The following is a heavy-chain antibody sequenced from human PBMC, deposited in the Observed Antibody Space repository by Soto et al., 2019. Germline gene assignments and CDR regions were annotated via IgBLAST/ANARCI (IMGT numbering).Heavy chain of an antibody. V-gene: IGHV5-51*03. J-gene: IGHJ3*02. D-gene: IGHD2-15*01. CDR3: ARPGVVVVAATPAAFEI. CDR1: GYSFTTYW. CDR2: IYPGDSDT. Sequence: EVQLVQSGAEVKQPGESLKISCKGSGYSFTTYWIAWVRQMPGKGLEWMGIIYPGDSDTRYSPSFQGQVTISADKSISTAYRQGSSLQASDTAIYYCARPGVVVVAATPAAFEIWGKGTVVTVSS.